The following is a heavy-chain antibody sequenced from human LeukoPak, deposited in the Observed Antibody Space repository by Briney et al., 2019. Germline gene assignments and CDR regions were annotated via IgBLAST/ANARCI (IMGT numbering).Heavy chain of an antibody. D-gene: IGHD1-26*01. V-gene: IGHV1-18*01. CDR1: GYTFASYG. CDR2: ISAYNGNT. Sequence: ASVKVSCKASGYTFASYGISWVRQAPGQGLEWMGWISAYNGNTNYAQKLQGRVTMTTDTSTSTAYMELRSLRSDDTAVYYCARDLTGGSYWGVEIDYWGQGTLVTVSS. J-gene: IGHJ4*02. CDR3: ARDLTGGSYWGVEIDY.